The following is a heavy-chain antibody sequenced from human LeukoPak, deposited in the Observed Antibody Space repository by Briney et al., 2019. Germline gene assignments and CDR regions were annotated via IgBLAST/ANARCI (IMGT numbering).Heavy chain of an antibody. CDR3: ARGGGYYYDSSARDYFDY. CDR2: MNPNRGNT. CDR1: GYTFTSYD. D-gene: IGHD3-22*01. V-gene: IGHV1-8*01. J-gene: IGHJ4*02. Sequence: EASVKVSCKASGYTFTSYDINWVRQATGQGLGWMGWMNPNRGNTGYAQKFQGRGTMTRNNSISTAYMEMSSLRSEDTAVYYCARGGGYYYDSSARDYFDYWGQGTLVTVSS.